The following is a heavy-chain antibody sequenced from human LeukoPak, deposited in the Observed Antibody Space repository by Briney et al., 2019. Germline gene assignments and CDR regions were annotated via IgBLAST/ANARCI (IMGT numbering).Heavy chain of an antibody. CDR1: GGSISSGDYY. J-gene: IGHJ4*02. CDR3: ARGLPAARLTFDY. CDR2: IYYSGST. V-gene: IGHV4-30-4*08. Sequence: SETLSLTCTVSGGSISSGDYYWSWIRQPPGKGLEWIGYIYYSGSTYYNPSLKSRVTISVDTSKNQFSLKLSSVTAADTAVYYCARGLPAARLTFDYWGQGTLVTVSS. D-gene: IGHD6-6*01.